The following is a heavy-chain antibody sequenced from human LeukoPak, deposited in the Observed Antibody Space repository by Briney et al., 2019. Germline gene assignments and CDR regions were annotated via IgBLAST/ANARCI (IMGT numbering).Heavy chain of an antibody. V-gene: IGHV3-23*01. J-gene: IGHJ4*02. D-gene: IGHD5-24*01. CDR3: AKDRSADGWPTFEY. CDR1: GFGVHTFT. CDR2: ITKYDGRV. Sequence: AGGSLRLSCAVSGFGVHTFTMSWVRLTPGKGLEWLASITKYDGRVYYADSVRGRFSISRDTSQNELYLQMNGLRADDSAMYFCAKDRSADGWPTFEYWGRGTLVTVSS.